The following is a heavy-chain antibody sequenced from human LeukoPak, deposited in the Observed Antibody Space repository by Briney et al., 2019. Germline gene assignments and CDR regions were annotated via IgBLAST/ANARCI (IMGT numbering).Heavy chain of an antibody. CDR2: IGVSGATI. V-gene: IGHV3-23*01. CDR3: AKDVQRFSSSWYYFDS. CDR1: GFTFSSYA. J-gene: IGHJ4*02. D-gene: IGHD6-13*01. Sequence: GGSLRLSCAASGFTFSSYAMSWVRQAPAKGLEWLSGIGVSGATIYYADSVKGRFTISRDNSKNTLYLQMNSLRGEDTAVYYCAKDVQRFSSSWYYFDSWGQGTLVTVSS.